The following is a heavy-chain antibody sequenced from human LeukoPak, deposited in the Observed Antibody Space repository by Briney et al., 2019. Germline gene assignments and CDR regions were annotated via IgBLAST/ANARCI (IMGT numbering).Heavy chain of an antibody. V-gene: IGHV3-49*04. Sequence: GGSLRLSCTASGFTFGDYAMSWVRQAPGKGLEWVGFIRGNFYGGTTDYAASVKGRFTISRDGSKSIAYLQMNSLKTEDTAVYYCTRGGGGDPVDYWGQGALVTVS. CDR2: IRGNFYGGTT. CDR1: GFTFGDYA. D-gene: IGHD3-16*01. CDR3: TRGGGGDPVDY. J-gene: IGHJ4*02.